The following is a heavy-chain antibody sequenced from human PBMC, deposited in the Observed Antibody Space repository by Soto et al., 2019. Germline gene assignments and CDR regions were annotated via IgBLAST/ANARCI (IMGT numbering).Heavy chain of an antibody. CDR3: AGVSGWYIHQ. CDR2: IKQDGSAK. D-gene: IGHD6-19*01. Sequence: EVQLVESGGGLVQPGGSLRLSCAASGFTFSSYWMNWVRQAPGKGLEWVANIKQDGSAKYYVDSVKGRFTISRDNAKNSLYLQMNSLRREDTAVYYCAGVSGWYIHQWGQGTLVTVSS. V-gene: IGHV3-7*01. CDR1: GFTFSSYW. J-gene: IGHJ1*01.